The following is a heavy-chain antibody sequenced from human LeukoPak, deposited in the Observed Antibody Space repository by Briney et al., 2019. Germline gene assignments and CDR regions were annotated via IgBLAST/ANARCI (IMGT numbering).Heavy chain of an antibody. CDR1: KFTFSTFV. CDR2: TSSDGSSK. J-gene: IGHJ4*02. D-gene: IGHD4-23*01. V-gene: IGHV3-30-3*01. Sequence: HPGGSLILSCAASKFTFSTFVMHWVRQAPGKGLEWVALTSSDGSSKYYTDSVKGRFTISRDNSKNTLYLQMNSLRAEDTAVYYCAREGGDLRWKNRFDLWGQGTLVTVSS. CDR3: AREGGDLRWKNRFDL.